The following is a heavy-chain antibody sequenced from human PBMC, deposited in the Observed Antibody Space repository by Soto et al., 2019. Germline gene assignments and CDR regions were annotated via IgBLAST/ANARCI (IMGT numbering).Heavy chain of an antibody. J-gene: IGHJ6*02. D-gene: IGHD4-17*01. Sequence: QVQLLQSGAEVKKPGSSVKVSCKSSGGTFSSYAISWVRRAPGQGLEWMGGIIPIFGTASYAQKSQGRVTITADESTSTAYMELSSLRSEDTAGSYCACDAGGTTVAFGMDVWGQGTTVTVSS. CDR1: GGTFSSYA. V-gene: IGHV1-69*01. CDR2: IIPIFGTA. CDR3: ACDAGGTTVAFGMDV.